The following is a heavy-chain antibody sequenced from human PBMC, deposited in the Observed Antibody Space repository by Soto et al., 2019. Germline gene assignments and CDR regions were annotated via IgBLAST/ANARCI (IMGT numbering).Heavy chain of an antibody. CDR2: IYYSGST. J-gene: IGHJ5*02. D-gene: IGHD6-13*01. CDR3: ARNQSQRSSFVAP. V-gene: IGHV4-39*01. Sequence: PSETLSLTCTASGGSISSSSYYWGWIRQPPGKGLEWIGSIYYSGSTYYNPSLKSRVTISVDTSKNQFSLKLSSVTAADTAVYYCARNQSQRSSFVAPGGQGTLAPFS. CDR1: GGSISSSSYY.